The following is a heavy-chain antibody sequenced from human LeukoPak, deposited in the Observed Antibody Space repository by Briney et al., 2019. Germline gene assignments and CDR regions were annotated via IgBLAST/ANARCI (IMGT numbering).Heavy chain of an antibody. CDR3: ARTIEMATISYFDY. V-gene: IGHV3-21*01. CDR1: GFTFSDYA. Sequence: GGSLRLSCAASGFTFSDYAMTWVRQAPGKGLEWVSCISSSSSYIYYADSLKGRFTISRDNAKNSLYLQMNSLRAGDTAVYYCARTIEMATISYFDYWGQGTLVTVSS. CDR2: ISSSSSYI. J-gene: IGHJ4*02. D-gene: IGHD5-24*01.